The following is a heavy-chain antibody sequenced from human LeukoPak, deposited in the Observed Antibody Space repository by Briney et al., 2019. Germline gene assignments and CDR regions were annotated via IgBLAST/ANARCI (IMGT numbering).Heavy chain of an antibody. D-gene: IGHD4-11*01. J-gene: IGHJ4*02. Sequence: ASVKVSCKASGYSFTDKYMHWVRQAPGQGPEWMGWISTSTGDTKYTQKFQGRVTLTTDTSTSTAYMELSSLRSDDTAVYYCARDDNYGIFVNVDYWGQGTLVTVSS. V-gene: IGHV1-2*02. CDR3: ARDDNYGIFVNVDY. CDR2: ISTSTGDT. CDR1: GYSFTDKY.